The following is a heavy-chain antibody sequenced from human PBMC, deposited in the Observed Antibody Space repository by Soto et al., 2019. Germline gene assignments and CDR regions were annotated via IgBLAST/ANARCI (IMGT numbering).Heavy chain of an antibody. Sequence: ASVKVSFKASGYTFTSYDINWVRQATGQGLEWMGWMNPNSGNTGYAQKFQGRVTMTRNTSISTAYMELSSLRSEDTAVYYCARGRVIVVVPAAATYYYYGMDVWGQGTTVTVSS. CDR1: GYTFTSYD. V-gene: IGHV1-8*01. CDR3: ARGRVIVVVPAAATYYYYGMDV. CDR2: MNPNSGNT. D-gene: IGHD2-2*01. J-gene: IGHJ6*02.